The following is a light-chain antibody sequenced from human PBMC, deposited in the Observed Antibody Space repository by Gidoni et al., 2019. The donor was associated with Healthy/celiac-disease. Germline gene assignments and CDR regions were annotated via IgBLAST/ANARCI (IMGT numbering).Light chain of an antibody. J-gene: IGKJ1*01. Sequence: DIQMNQCPSSLSASVGDRVTITCRASQSISSYLNWYQQKPGKAPKLLIYAASSLQSGVPSRFSGSRSGADFTLTISSLQPEHFATYYFQQSYSNLGTFXHXTKVEIK. CDR2: AAS. CDR1: QSISSY. CDR3: QQSYSNLGT. V-gene: IGKV1-39*01.